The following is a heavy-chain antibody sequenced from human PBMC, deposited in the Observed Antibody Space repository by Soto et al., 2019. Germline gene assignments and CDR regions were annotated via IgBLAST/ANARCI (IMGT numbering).Heavy chain of an antibody. CDR1: GFTFSSYG. Sequence: QVQLVESGGGVVQPGRSLRLSCAASGFTFSSYGMHWVRQAPGKGLEWVAVIWYDGSNKYYADSVKGRFTISRDNSKNSQYLQMNSLGADDTAVYYGARDHWSDGELPAANFDYWCQGTLVTVSS. CDR2: IWYDGSNK. D-gene: IGHD1-26*01. J-gene: IGHJ4*02. V-gene: IGHV3-33*01. CDR3: ARDHWSDGELPAANFDY.